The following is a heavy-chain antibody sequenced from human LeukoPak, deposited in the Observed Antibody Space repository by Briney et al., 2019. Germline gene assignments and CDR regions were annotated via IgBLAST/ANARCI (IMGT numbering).Heavy chain of an antibody. D-gene: IGHD2/OR15-2a*01. CDR1: GFTFTSYA. V-gene: IGHV3-23*01. CDR2: ISDSGRES. CDR3: AIIRESSPTSFDN. Sequence: GGSLRLSGAASGFTFTSYAMSWVRQAPGKGLEWVSAISDSGRESNYADPVKGRFTISRDNSKNTLYLQMSSLRAEDTALYYCAIIRESSPTSFDNWGQGTLVTVSS. J-gene: IGHJ4*02.